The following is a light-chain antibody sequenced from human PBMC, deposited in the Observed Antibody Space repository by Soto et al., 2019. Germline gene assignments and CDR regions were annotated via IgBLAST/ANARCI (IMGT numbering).Light chain of an antibody. CDR3: EQDNKWPPYT. CDR1: QSVSSN. J-gene: IGKJ2*01. CDR2: GAS. Sequence: EIVMTQSPATLSVSPGERATLSCRASQSVSSNLAWYQQKPGQGPRLLIYGASTSATSIPARFSGSGSGTDFTPTINSMPSEAFAVYDCEQDNKWPPYTFGQGAKLYIK. V-gene: IGKV3-15*01.